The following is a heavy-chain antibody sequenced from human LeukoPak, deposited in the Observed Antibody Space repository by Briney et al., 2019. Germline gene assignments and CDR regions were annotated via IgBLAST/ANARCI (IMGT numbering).Heavy chain of an antibody. CDR2: ISGSGGST. J-gene: IGHJ4*02. CDR3: AKDWESGSYGDYFDY. V-gene: IGHV3-23*01. D-gene: IGHD1-26*01. Sequence: GGSLRLSCAASGFTFSSYAMSWVRQAPGKGLEWVSAISGSGGSTYYADSVKGRFTNSRDNSKNTLYLQMNSLRAEDTAVYYCAKDWESGSYGDYFDYWGQGTLVTVSS. CDR1: GFTFSSYA.